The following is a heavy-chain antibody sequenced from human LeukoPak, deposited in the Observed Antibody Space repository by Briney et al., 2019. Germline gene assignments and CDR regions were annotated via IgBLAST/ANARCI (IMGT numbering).Heavy chain of an antibody. D-gene: IGHD2-15*01. Sequence: GGSLRLSCAASGFTFDDYTMHWVRQTPGQGLEWVSLITWDGNSAGYSDSVKGRFTISRDNAKNTLYLQMNSLRAEDTAVYYCARVYIAEGYYFDYWGQGTLVTVSS. CDR3: ARVYIAEGYYFDY. CDR1: GFTFDDYT. CDR2: ITWDGNSA. V-gene: IGHV3-43*01. J-gene: IGHJ4*02.